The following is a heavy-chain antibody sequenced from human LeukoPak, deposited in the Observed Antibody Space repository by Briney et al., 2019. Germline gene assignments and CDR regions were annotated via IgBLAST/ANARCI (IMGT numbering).Heavy chain of an antibody. J-gene: IGHJ3*02. Sequence: PSETLSLTCTVSGGSISSGGYYWSWIRQHPGKGLEWIGYIYYSGSTYYNPSLKSRVTISVDTSKNQLSLKLSSVTAADTAVYYCARQIVVVTYAFDIWGQGTMVTVSS. D-gene: IGHD2-21*02. V-gene: IGHV4-31*03. CDR3: ARQIVVVTYAFDI. CDR2: IYYSGST. CDR1: GGSISSGGYY.